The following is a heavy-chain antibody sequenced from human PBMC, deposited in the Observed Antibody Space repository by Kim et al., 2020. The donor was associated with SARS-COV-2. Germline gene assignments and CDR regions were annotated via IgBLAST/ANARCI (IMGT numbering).Heavy chain of an antibody. CDR3: ARGYYIYYDERASSHYFDY. CDR2: IWYDGSNK. Sequence: GGSLRLSCAASGFTFSSYGMHWVRQAPGKGLEWVAVIWYDGSNKYYADSVKGRFTISRDNSKNTLYLQMNSLRAEDTAVYYCARGYYIYYDERASSHYFDYWGQGTLVTVSS. D-gene: IGHD3-22*01. CDR1: GFTFSSYG. V-gene: IGHV3-33*01. J-gene: IGHJ4*02.